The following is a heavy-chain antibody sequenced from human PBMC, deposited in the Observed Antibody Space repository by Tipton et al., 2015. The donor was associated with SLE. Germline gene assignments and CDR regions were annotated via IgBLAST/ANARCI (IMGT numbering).Heavy chain of an antibody. Sequence: TLSLTCAVYGGSLSGYSWSWIRQPPGKGLEWIGQTNPSGNTNYNPSLKSRVTISVDTSNNQLSLKLTSVTAADSAVYYCARGAKERITLVRVRPYYFDYWGKGSLVTVSS. CDR2: TNPSGNT. CDR1: GGSLSGYS. CDR3: ARGAKERITLVRVRPYYFDY. D-gene: IGHD3-10*01. V-gene: IGHV4-34*01. J-gene: IGHJ4*01.